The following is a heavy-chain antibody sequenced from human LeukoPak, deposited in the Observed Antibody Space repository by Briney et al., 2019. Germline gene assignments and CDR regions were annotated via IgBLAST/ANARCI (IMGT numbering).Heavy chain of an antibody. J-gene: IGHJ4*02. CDR2: IYHSGST. Sequence: SETLSLTCTVSGGSISSSSYYWGWIRQPPGKGLEWIGEIYHSGSTNYNPSLKSRVTISVDKSKNQFSLKLSSVTAADTAVYYCASLIVVVPAAIYYWGQGTLVTVSS. CDR1: GGSISSSSYY. CDR3: ASLIVVVPAAIYY. V-gene: IGHV4-39*07. D-gene: IGHD2-2*01.